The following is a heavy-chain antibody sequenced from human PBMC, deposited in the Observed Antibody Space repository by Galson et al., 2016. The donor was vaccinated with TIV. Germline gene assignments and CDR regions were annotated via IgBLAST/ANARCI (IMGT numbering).Heavy chain of an antibody. CDR1: GYTFTSNG. V-gene: IGHV1-18*01. Sequence: VSCKASGYTFTSNGISWVRQAPGQGLEWMGWISAYNGDTNHAQKFRGRVTITADKSTSTAYMELSSLRSEDTAVYYCARAAGHSASGSYPGYWGQGTLVTVSA. J-gene: IGHJ4*02. CDR2: ISAYNGDT. CDR3: ARAAGHSASGSYPGY. D-gene: IGHD3-10*01.